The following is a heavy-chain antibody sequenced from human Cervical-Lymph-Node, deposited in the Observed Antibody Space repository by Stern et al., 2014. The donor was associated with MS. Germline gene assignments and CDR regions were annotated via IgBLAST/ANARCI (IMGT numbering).Heavy chain of an antibody. CDR1: GATFSTNA. V-gene: IGHV1-69*01. Sequence: VQLVQSGAEVRKPGSSVKVSCKASGATFSTNAISWLRQAPGQGPEWMGAIVPIFGRANYVQKLRGRLTITADESASTAYMELRSLRSEDTAVYYCAREHHGGNFASGGQGTLATVSS. CDR2: IVPIFGRA. D-gene: IGHD4-23*01. CDR3: AREHHGGNFAS. J-gene: IGHJ4*02.